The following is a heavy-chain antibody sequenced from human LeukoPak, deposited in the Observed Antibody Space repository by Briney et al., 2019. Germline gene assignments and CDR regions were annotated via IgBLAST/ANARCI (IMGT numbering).Heavy chain of an antibody. Sequence: ASVKVSCKVSGYTFTDYYMHWVQQAPGKGLEWMGLVDPEDGETIYAEKFQGRVTIIADTSTDTAYMELSSLRSEDTAVYYCATSGSFWDIVVVVAATHTHAFDIWGQGTMVTVSS. CDR2: VDPEDGET. D-gene: IGHD2-15*01. V-gene: IGHV1-69-2*01. J-gene: IGHJ3*02. CDR1: GYTFTDYY. CDR3: ATSGSFWDIVVVVAATHTHAFDI.